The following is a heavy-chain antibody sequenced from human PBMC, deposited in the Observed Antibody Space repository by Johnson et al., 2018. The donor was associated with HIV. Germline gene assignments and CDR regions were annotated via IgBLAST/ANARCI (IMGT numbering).Heavy chain of an antibody. CDR1: GVTFSSYG. Sequence: QVQLVESGGGVVQPGRSLTLSCAASGVTFSSYGMHWVRQAPGKGLEWVALISYDGTNKYYADSVKGRFTISRDNAKNSLYLQMNSLRAEDTAVYYCARAGRITMIVVALGAFDIWGQGTMVTVSP. D-gene: IGHD3-22*01. CDR2: ISYDGTNK. V-gene: IGHV3-30*03. J-gene: IGHJ3*02. CDR3: ARAGRITMIVVALGAFDI.